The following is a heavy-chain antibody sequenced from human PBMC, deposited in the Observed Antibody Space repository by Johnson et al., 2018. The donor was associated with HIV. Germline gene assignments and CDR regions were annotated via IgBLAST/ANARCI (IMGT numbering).Heavy chain of an antibody. V-gene: IGHV3-73*02. CDR1: GFIFSGSA. J-gene: IGHJ3*02. CDR2: LRSNANTYAT. Sequence: VQVVESGGGLVQPGGSLKLSCAASGFIFSGSAMHWVRQASGKGLEWVGRLRSNANTYATAYAASVKGRFTISRDDSKNTAYLQMNSLKTEDTAVYYCTRQGKGDAFDIWGQWTMVTVSS. CDR3: TRQGKGDAFDI.